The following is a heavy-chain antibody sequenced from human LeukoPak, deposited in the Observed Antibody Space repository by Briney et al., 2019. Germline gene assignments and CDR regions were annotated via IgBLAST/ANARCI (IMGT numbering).Heavy chain of an antibody. J-gene: IGHJ4*02. CDR1: GFTFSTYA. CDR3: AKYPYYDSSGCPDY. V-gene: IGHV3-23*01. CDR2: ISGTGGST. D-gene: IGHD3-22*01. Sequence: GGSLRLSCAASGFTFSTYAMTWVRQAPGKGLEWVSLISGTGGSTYYADSVKGRFTISRDNSKNTLYLQMNSLRAEDTAVYYCAKYPYYDSSGCPDYWGQGTLVTVSS.